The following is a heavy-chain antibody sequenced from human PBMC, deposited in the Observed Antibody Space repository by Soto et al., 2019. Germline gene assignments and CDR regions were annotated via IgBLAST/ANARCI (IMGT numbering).Heavy chain of an antibody. CDR1: GGSISSSSYY. D-gene: IGHD3-10*01. CDR3: ARPGSGIIGWFDP. V-gene: IGHV4-39*01. Sequence: QLQLQESGPGLVKPSETLSLTCTVSGGSISSSSYYWGWIRQPPGKGLEWIGSIYYSGSTYYNPSLKSRVSISVDTSKNQFSLKLSSVAAADTAGYYCARPGSGIIGWFDPWGQGTLVTVSS. J-gene: IGHJ5*02. CDR2: IYYSGST.